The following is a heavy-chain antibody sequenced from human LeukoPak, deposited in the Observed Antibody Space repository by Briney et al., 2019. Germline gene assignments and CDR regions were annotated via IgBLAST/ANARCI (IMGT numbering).Heavy chain of an antibody. D-gene: IGHD4-23*01. CDR2: IYYSGST. V-gene: IGHV4-59*02. CDR1: GGSVNSYY. CDR3: AGKDYGGTFDY. Sequence: SETLSLTCTVSGGSVNSYYWSWIRQPPGKGLEWIGYIYYSGSTHYNPSLKSRVTISVDTSKNQFSLKLSSVTAADTAVYYCAGKDYGGTFDYWGQGTLVTVSS. J-gene: IGHJ4*02.